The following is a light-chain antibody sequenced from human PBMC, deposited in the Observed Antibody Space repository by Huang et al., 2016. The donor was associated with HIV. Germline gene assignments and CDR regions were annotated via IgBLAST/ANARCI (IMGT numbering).Light chain of an antibody. CDR3: QQYNNKWYT. J-gene: IGKJ2*01. Sequence: EIVMTQSPATLSVSPGERVTLSCRASQSVSSDLSWYQQKPGQAPRLLIYGASTRATGTPARFSGSGSGTQFTLTISSLQSEDFALYFCQQYNNKWYTFGQGTKLEMK. CDR2: GAS. V-gene: IGKV3-15*01. CDR1: QSVSSD.